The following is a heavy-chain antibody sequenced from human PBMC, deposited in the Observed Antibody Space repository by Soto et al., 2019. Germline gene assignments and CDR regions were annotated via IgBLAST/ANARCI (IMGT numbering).Heavy chain of an antibody. V-gene: IGHV3-15*01. CDR3: TTDVYYYGSGTYDY. Sequence: GGSLRLSCAASGFTFSNAWMSWVRQAPGKGLEWVGRIKSKTDGGTTDYAAPVKGRFTISRDDSKNTLYLQMNSLKTEDTAVYYCTTDVYYYGSGTYDYWGQGTLVTVSS. J-gene: IGHJ4*02. D-gene: IGHD3-10*01. CDR1: GFTFSNAW. CDR2: IKSKTDGGTT.